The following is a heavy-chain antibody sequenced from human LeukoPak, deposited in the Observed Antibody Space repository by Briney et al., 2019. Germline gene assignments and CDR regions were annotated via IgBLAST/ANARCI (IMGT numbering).Heavy chain of an antibody. CDR3: TRDTLFGGY. V-gene: IGHV3-23*01. Sequence: GGSLRLSCAASGFTFSSYGMSWVRQAPGKGLEWVSAIGGRDGSTYYADSVKGRFIISRDISKNTLYLQMNSLRAEDSALYYCTRDTLFGGYWGKGTLVTVSS. J-gene: IGHJ4*02. D-gene: IGHD3-16*01. CDR1: GFTFSSYG. CDR2: IGGRDGST.